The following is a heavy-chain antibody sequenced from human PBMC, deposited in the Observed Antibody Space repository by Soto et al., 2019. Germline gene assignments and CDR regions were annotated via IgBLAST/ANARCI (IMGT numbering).Heavy chain of an antibody. V-gene: IGHV1-69*01. J-gene: IGHJ6*02. CDR3: ARSGRILTGYYDLPLYYGMDV. CDR2: IIPIFGTA. Sequence: QVQLVQSGAEVKKPGSSVKVSCKASGGTFSSYAISWVRQAPGQGLEWMGGIIPIFGTANYAQKFQGRVTITADESTSTGYMELSSLRSEDTAVYYCARSGRILTGYYDLPLYYGMDVWGQGTTVTVSS. CDR1: GGTFSSYA. D-gene: IGHD3-9*01.